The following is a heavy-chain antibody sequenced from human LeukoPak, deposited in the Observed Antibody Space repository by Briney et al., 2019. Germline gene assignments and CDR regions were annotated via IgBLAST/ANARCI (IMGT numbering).Heavy chain of an antibody. V-gene: IGHV1-69*01. Sequence: ASVKVSCKASGGTFSSYAISWVRQAPGQGLEWMGGIIPIFGTANYAQKFQGRVTITADESTSTAYMELSSLRSEDTAVYYCARDLGRDGYNFGYYYGMDVWGQGTLVTVSS. D-gene: IGHD5-24*01. CDR1: GGTFSSYA. J-gene: IGHJ6*02. CDR3: ARDLGRDGYNFGYYYGMDV. CDR2: IIPIFGTA.